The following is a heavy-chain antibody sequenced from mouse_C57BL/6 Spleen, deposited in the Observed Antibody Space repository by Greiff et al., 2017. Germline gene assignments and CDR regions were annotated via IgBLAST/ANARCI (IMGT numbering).Heavy chain of an antibody. CDR3: AIGEGYYDYDRGRFAY. CDR1: GYTFTSYW. CDR2: IHPSDSDT. D-gene: IGHD2-4*01. V-gene: IGHV1-74*01. J-gene: IGHJ3*01. Sequence: QVQLQQPGAELVKPGASVKVSCKASGYTFTSYWMHWVKQRPGQGLEWIGRIHPSDSDTNYNQKFKGKATLTVDKSSSTAYMQLSSLTSEDSAVYYCAIGEGYYDYDRGRFAYWGQGTLVTVSA.